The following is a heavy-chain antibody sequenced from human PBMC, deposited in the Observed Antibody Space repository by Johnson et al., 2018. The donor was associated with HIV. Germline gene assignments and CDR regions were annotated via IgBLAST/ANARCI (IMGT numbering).Heavy chain of an antibody. Sequence: QVQLVESGGGLVQPGGSLRLSCAASGFNFSSDGMHWVRQAPGKGLEWVAFIRYDGSIQYYADSVQGRFTISRDNSKNTLYLQMNSLRAEDTAVYYCARETGDPVVPAARDAFDIWGQGTMVTVSS. V-gene: IGHV3-30*02. CDR1: GFNFSSDG. D-gene: IGHD2-2*01. CDR3: ARETGDPVVPAARDAFDI. CDR2: IRYDGSIQ. J-gene: IGHJ3*02.